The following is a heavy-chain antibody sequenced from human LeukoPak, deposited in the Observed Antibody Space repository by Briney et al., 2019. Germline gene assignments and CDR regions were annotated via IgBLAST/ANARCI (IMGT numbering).Heavy chain of an antibody. CDR3: ARGSSLLHWYY. CDR1: GGSISSYY. J-gene: IGHJ4*02. D-gene: IGHD6-13*01. V-gene: IGHV4-59*01. CDR2: IYYSGST. Sequence: PSETLSLTCTVSGGSISSYYWSWIRQPPGKGLEWIGYIYYSGSTNYNPSLKSRVTISVDTSKNQFSLKLSSVTAADTAVYYCARGSSLLHWYYWGQGTLVTVSS.